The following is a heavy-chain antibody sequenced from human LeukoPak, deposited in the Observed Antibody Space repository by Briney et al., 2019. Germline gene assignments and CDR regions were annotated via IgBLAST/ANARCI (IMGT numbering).Heavy chain of an antibody. CDR3: ARGGILWWAGSPYAFDI. CDR1: GGSISSSSYY. CDR2: IYYSGST. J-gene: IGHJ3*02. Sequence: SETLSLTCTVSGGSISSSSYYWGWIRQPPGKGLEWIGSIYYSGSTYYNPSLKSRVTISVDTSKNQFSLKLSSVTAADTAVYYCARGGILWWAGSPYAFDIWGQGTMVTVSS. V-gene: IGHV4-39*07. D-gene: IGHD2-21*01.